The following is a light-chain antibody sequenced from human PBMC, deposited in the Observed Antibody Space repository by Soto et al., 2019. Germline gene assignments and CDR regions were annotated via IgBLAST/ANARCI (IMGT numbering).Light chain of an antibody. J-gene: IGKJ3*01. CDR3: QQYANSPIFT. CDR2: GAS. Sequence: EIVLTQSPGTLSLSPGERATLSCSASQSVSSSYLAWYQQKPGQAPRLLIYGASTRATGIPDRFSGSGSGTDFTLTISRLEPDDFAVYYCQQYANSPIFTFGPGTKVDIK. CDR1: QSVSSSY. V-gene: IGKV3-20*01.